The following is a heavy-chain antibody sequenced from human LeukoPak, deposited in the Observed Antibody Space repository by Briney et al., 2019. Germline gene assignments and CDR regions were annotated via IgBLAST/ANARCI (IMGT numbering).Heavy chain of an antibody. CDR3: AKEDHGTYSTASDY. J-gene: IGHJ4*02. CDR2: ISDSAAKT. Sequence: GGSLRLSCEVSGFTFSNFAMSWVRQAPGKGLEWISAISDSAAKTYYADSVKGRFTISRDNAKNTVFLQMNSLRAEDTALYYCAKEDHGTYSTASDYWGQGTLVTVSS. D-gene: IGHD1-26*01. V-gene: IGHV3-23*01. CDR1: GFTFSNFA.